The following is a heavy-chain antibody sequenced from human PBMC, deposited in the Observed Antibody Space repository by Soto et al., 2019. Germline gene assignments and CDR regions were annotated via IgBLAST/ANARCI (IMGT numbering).Heavy chain of an antibody. CDR2: ISYDGSNK. V-gene: IGHV3-30-3*01. CDR3: ARAYEGDYFDY. D-gene: IGHD3-16*01. J-gene: IGHJ4*02. Sequence: GGSLRLSCSASGFTFSSYAMHWVRQAPGKGLEWVAVISYDGSNKYYADSVKGRFTISRDNSKNTLYLQMNSLRAEDTAVYYCARAYEGDYFDYWGQGTLVTVSS. CDR1: GFTFSSYA.